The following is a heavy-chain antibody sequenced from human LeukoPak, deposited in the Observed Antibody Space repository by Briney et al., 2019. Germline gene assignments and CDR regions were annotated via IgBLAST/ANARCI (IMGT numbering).Heavy chain of an antibody. Sequence: GGSLRLSCAASGFTFNVYSMNWVRQAPGKGLEWVSFTGSSLDSNIYYAASVKGRFTISRDNAKNSLYLQMNSLRAEDTAVYYCARGVRDILSGYYTDYYFYYMDVWGKGTTVTVSS. V-gene: IGHV3-48*01. CDR1: GFTFNVYS. D-gene: IGHD3-9*01. CDR2: TGSSLDSNI. J-gene: IGHJ6*03. CDR3: ARGVRDILSGYYTDYYFYYMDV.